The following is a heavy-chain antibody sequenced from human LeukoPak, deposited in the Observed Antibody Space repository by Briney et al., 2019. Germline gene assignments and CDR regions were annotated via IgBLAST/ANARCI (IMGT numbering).Heavy chain of an antibody. J-gene: IGHJ4*02. CDR2: IYYSGST. Sequence: PSETLSLTCTVSGGSISSYYWSWIRQPPGKGLEWIGYIYYSGSTNYNPSLKSRVTISVDTSKNQFSLKLSSVTAADTAVYYCARAQGINEGTIDYWGQGTPVTVSS. CDR1: GGSISSYY. D-gene: IGHD1-1*01. CDR3: ARAQGINEGTIDY. V-gene: IGHV4-59*12.